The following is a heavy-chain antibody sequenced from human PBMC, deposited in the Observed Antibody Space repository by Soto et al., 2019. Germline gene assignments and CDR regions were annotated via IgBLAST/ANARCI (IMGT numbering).Heavy chain of an antibody. V-gene: IGHV4-30-4*01. D-gene: IGHD6-13*01. CDR2: IYYSGST. CDR3: ARGFQQLVGSHYFDH. J-gene: IGHJ4*02. Sequence: PSETLSLTCTVSGGSISSGDYYWSWIRQPPGKGLEWIGYIYYSGSTYYNPSLKSRVTISVDTSKNQFSLKLSSVTAADTAVYYCARGFQQLVGSHYFDHWGQGTLVTVSS. CDR1: GGSISSGDYY.